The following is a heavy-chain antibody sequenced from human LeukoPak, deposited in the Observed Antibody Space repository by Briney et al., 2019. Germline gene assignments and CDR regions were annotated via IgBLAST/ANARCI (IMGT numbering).Heavy chain of an antibody. CDR1: GGSISSGGYY. Sequence: SETLSLTCTVSGGSISSGGYYWSWIRQHPGKGLEWIGYIYYSGSTYYNPSLKSRVTISVDTSKNQFSLKLSSVTAADTAVYYCACTNSDYYYGMDVWGQGTTITVSS. CDR3: ACTNSDYYYGMDV. V-gene: IGHV4-31*03. CDR2: IYYSGST. J-gene: IGHJ6*02.